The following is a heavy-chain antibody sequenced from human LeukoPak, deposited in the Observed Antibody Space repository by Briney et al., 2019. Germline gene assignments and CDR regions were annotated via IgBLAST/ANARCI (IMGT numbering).Heavy chain of an antibody. Sequence: GGSLRLSCAASGFTLSSYAMSWVRQAPGKGLEWVSAVSGSGVSTYYADSVKGRFTISRDNSKNTLYLQMNSLRAEDTAVYYCAKDGGEYYDILTGYYPRLYYMDVWGKGTTVTISS. CDR1: GFTLSSYA. CDR3: AKDGGEYYDILTGYYPRLYYMDV. CDR2: VSGSGVST. J-gene: IGHJ6*03. V-gene: IGHV3-23*01. D-gene: IGHD3-9*01.